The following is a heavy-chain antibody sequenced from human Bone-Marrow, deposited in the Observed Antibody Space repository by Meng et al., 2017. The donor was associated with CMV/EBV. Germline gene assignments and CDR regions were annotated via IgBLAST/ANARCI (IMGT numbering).Heavy chain of an antibody. CDR1: GFTFSSYG. V-gene: IGHV3-30*02. J-gene: IGHJ4*02. CDR3: AKPNYGSGSYIEY. CDR2: IRYDGSNK. Sequence: GGALRLSCAASGFTFSSYGMHWVRQAPGKGLEWVAFIRYDGSNKYYADSVKGRFTISRDNSKNTLYLQMNSLRAEDTAVYYCAKPNYGSGSYIEYWGQGTLVTVSS. D-gene: IGHD3-10*01.